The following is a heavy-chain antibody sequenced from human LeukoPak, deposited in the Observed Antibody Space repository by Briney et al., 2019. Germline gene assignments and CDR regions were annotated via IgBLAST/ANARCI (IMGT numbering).Heavy chain of an antibody. V-gene: IGHV4-4*07. CDR3: ARGYCSGGSCYIFDY. CDR1: GGSISGYY. J-gene: IGHJ4*02. CDR2: IYTSGRP. D-gene: IGHD2-15*01. Sequence: SETLSLTCTVSGGSISGYYWSWIRQPAGKGLEWIGRIYTSGRPNYNPSLKSRVTMSVDTSKNQFSLKLTSVTAADTAVYYCARGYCSGGSCYIFDYWGQGSLVTVSS.